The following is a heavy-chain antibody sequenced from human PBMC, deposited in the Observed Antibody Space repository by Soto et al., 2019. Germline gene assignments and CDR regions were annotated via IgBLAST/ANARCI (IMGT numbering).Heavy chain of an antibody. D-gene: IGHD2-2*01. V-gene: IGHV3-23*01. CDR2: ICGNSNT. J-gene: IGHJ3*02. CDR3: ARSGDCGTLKCSSFDI. CDR1: RFTLSNYV. Sequence: GGSLRLSCAASRFTLSNYVVNWVRHAPGKGMGWVSSICGNSNTYYPDSVRLSCIISRDNSKNTQYFHLSRLRANDSALDYFARSGDCGTLKCSSFDIWGQGTMVTVSS.